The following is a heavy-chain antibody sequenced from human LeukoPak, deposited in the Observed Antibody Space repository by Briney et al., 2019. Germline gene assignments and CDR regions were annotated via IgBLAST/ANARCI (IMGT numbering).Heavy chain of an antibody. CDR1: GFTFGSYA. V-gene: IGHV3-23*01. CDR3: ARRDLFYYYYGMDV. J-gene: IGHJ6*02. Sequence: GGSLRLSCAGSGFTFGSYAMSWVRQAPGKGLEWVSSISGTGASTFYADSVKGRFTISRDNSKNTLYLQMNSLRAEDTAVYYCARRDLFYYYYGMDVWGQGTTVTVSS. CDR2: ISGTGAST.